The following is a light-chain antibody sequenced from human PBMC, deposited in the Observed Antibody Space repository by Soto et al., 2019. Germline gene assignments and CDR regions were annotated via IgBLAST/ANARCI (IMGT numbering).Light chain of an antibody. Sequence: EIVLTQSPGTLSLSPGERATLSCRASQSLSSSYLAWYQQKPGQAPRLLIYDASSRATGIPDRFSGSGSGTDFTLSMSRVEPEDYAVYYGQQYGSSPLTFGGGTKVEIK. J-gene: IGKJ4*01. V-gene: IGKV3-20*01. CDR2: DAS. CDR3: QQYGSSPLT. CDR1: QSLSSSY.